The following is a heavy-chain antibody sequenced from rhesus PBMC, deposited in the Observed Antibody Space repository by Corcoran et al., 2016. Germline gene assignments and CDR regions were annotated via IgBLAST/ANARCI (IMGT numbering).Heavy chain of an antibody. D-gene: IGHD3-3*01. J-gene: IGHJ6*01. V-gene: IGHV3S16*01. CDR2: ISSASSTI. CDR1: GFTFSSYD. CDR3: TSDNFGMWEYYNIWTGYYYGLDS. Sequence: EVQLVESGGGLVQPGGSLRLSCAASGFTFSSYDMSWVRQAPGKGLEWVSSISSASSTIYSVASGKGRFTITRDNAKNSLSLQRNSLSAEDTAVYYCTSDNFGMWEYYNIWTGYYYGLDSWSQGVVVTVSS.